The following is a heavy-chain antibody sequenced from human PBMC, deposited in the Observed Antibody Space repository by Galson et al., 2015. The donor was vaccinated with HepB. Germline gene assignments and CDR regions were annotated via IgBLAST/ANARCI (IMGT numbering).Heavy chain of an antibody. CDR1: GYTFSDYA. Sequence: SVKVSCKASGYTFSDYAIHWVRQAPGQGLEWLGWINAGNGNTKLAQKFEGRLSITRDTSASTAYMDLSSLRSEDTAVYSCVRGHTVTFGGVFVAPVYFDCWGLGTLVTVSS. CDR3: VRGHTVTFGGVFVAPVYFDC. J-gene: IGHJ4*02. V-gene: IGHV1-3*01. D-gene: IGHD3-16*02. CDR2: INAGNGNT.